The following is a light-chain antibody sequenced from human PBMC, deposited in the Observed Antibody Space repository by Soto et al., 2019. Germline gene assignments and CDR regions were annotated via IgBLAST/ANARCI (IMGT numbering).Light chain of an antibody. CDR3: QHYQSGHPSS. CDR1: QSVGTL. CDR2: GAS. Sequence: VYTVAPRSVNMSPGEGVRCSCRAAQSVGTLLAWYQHKTGQAPKLLISGASSRATGIPDRFTGSGSETSFTLTISRLEPEDFALYYCQHYQSGHPSSFGQGTRLVIK. J-gene: IGKJ5*01. V-gene: IGKV3-20*01.